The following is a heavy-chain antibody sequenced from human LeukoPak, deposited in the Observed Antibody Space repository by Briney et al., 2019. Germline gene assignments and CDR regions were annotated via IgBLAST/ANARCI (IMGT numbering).Heavy chain of an antibody. V-gene: IGHV4-59*08. CDR2: IYYSGST. Sequence: SETLSLTCTVSGGSISSHYWSWIRQPPGKGLEWIGYIYYSGSTNYNPSLKSRVTISVDTSKNQFSLNLSSVTAADTAVYYCARRRTTGTTGYFDYWGQGTLVTVSS. D-gene: IGHD1-1*01. CDR3: ARRRTTGTTGYFDY. CDR1: GGSISSHY. J-gene: IGHJ4*02.